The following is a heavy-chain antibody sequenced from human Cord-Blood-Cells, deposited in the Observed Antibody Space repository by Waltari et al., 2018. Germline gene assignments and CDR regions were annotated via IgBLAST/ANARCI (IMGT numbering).Heavy chain of an antibody. CDR1: GFPFSSYA. J-gene: IGHJ4*02. CDR3: ARDYYDFWSGYYPFDY. CDR2: ISYDGSNK. V-gene: IGHV3-30-3*01. Sequence: QVQLVESGGGVVQPGRSLRLSCAASGFPFSSYAMHWVRQAPGKGLEWVAVISYDGSNKYYADSVKGRFTISRDNSKNTLYLQMNSLRAEDTAVYYCARDYYDFWSGYYPFDYWGQGTLVTVSS. D-gene: IGHD3-3*01.